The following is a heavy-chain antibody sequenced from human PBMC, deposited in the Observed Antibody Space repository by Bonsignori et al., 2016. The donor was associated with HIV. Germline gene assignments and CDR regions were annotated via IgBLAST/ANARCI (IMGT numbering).Heavy chain of an antibody. J-gene: IGHJ6*04. CDR3: ARDKFNDLDV. Sequence: WVRQAPGQGLEWMGWINPNSGGTNYAQKFQGRVTMTRDTSISTAYMELSRLRSDDTAVYYCARDKFNDLDVSGQRDHGHRLL. CDR2: INPNSGGT. V-gene: IGHV1-2*02. D-gene: IGHD1-1*01.